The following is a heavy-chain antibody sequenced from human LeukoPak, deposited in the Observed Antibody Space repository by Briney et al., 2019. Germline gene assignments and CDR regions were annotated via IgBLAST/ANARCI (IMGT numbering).Heavy chain of an antibody. Sequence: GRSLRLSCAASGFTFSSYAMSWVRQAPGKGLEWVSAISGSGGSTYYADSVKGRFTISRDNSKNTLYLQMNSLRAEDTAVYYCAKDSKYSSSWAYYYYYGMDVWGKGTSVTVSS. CDR1: GFTFSSYA. V-gene: IGHV3-23*01. D-gene: IGHD6-13*01. CDR2: ISGSGGST. CDR3: AKDSKYSSSWAYYYYYGMDV. J-gene: IGHJ6*04.